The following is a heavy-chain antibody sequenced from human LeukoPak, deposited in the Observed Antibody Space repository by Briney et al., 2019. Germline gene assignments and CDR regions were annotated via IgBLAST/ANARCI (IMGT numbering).Heavy chain of an antibody. V-gene: IGHV3-30-3*01. D-gene: IGHD4-11*01. CDR2: ISQDGTNK. J-gene: IGHJ4*02. CDR3: ASGGSTTLTRNVFAY. CDR1: GLTLSNYA. Sequence: GGSLRLSRVASGLTLSNYAMHWVRQAPGKGLEWVSFISQDGTNKYYEDSVEGRFTISRDNSKNTLYLQMNSLRAEDTALYYCASGGSTTLTRNVFAYWGQGTLVTVSS.